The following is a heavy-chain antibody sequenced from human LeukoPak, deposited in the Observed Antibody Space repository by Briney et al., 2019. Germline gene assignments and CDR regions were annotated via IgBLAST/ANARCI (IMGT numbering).Heavy chain of an antibody. CDR3: ASFPYYYDSSGTDY. J-gene: IGHJ4*02. CDR2: INPNSGGT. D-gene: IGHD3-22*01. CDR1: GYTFSGYY. Sequence: ASVKVSCKASGYTFSGYYVHWVRQAPGQGLEWMGWINPNSGGTNYAQKFQGRVTMTRDTSISTAYMELSRLRSDDTAVYYCASFPYYYDSSGTDYWGQGTLVTVSS. V-gene: IGHV1-2*02.